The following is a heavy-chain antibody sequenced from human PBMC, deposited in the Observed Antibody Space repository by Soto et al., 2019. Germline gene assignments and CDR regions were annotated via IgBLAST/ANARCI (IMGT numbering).Heavy chain of an antibody. CDR1: GFTFSSYW. CDR3: ARVPPVSSGSSLGAFDI. CDR2: INSDGSST. Sequence: GGSLRLSCAASGFTFSSYWMHWVRQAPWKGLVWVSRINSDGSSTSYADSVKGRFTISRDNAKNTLYLQMNSLRAEDTAVYYCARVPPVSSGSSLGAFDIWGQGTMVTVSS. D-gene: IGHD1-26*01. J-gene: IGHJ3*02. V-gene: IGHV3-74*01.